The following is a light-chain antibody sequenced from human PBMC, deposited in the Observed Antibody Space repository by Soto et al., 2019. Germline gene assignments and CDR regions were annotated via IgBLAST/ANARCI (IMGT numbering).Light chain of an antibody. J-gene: IGKJ1*01. V-gene: IGKV1-39*01. CDR1: QDIDIY. CDR3: QQVYRMPPT. CDR2: DES. Sequence: TQMTQSPSSLSASVGDRVTITCRASQDIDIYLSWYQQKPGKVPKLLIYDESTLQSGVPSRFSGSGSGTDFTLTINNLQPEDFATYYCQQVYRMPPTFGQGTKVDIK.